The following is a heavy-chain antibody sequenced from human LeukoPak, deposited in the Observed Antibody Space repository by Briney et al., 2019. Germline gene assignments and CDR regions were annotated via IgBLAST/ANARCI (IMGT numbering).Heavy chain of an antibody. CDR3: AARPLMPPRFDY. CDR2: ISGGGGSA. D-gene: IGHD2-2*01. J-gene: IGHJ4*02. Sequence: PGGSLRLSCAGSGFTFSSYPMSWVRQAPAKGLQWVSAISGGGGSAYYADSVKGRFTISRDNSKGTLYLQTHSLRAEDTAIYYCAARPLMPPRFDYWGQGTLVTVSS. CDR1: GFTFSSYP. V-gene: IGHV3-23*01.